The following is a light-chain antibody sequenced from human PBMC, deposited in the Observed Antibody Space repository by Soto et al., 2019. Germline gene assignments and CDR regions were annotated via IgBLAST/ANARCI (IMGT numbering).Light chain of an antibody. CDR3: QQYHNWPPYT. J-gene: IGKJ2*01. V-gene: IGKV3-15*01. CDR2: DTS. Sequence: EIVMTQSPATLSVSPGERATLSCRASQSVTSKLAWYQQRPGQAPRLLIYDTSTRATGIPARFSGSGSGTEFTLTISSLQSEDFAVYFCQQYHNWPPYTFGQGTKLEIK. CDR1: QSVTSK.